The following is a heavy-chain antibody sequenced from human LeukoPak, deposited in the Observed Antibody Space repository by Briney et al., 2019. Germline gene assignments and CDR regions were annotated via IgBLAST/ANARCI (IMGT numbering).Heavy chain of an antibody. Sequence: GESLQISCKGSGYSFTTYWIAWVRHMPGKGLDWMGIIYPGDSDTRYSPSFQGQVTISADNSISTAYLQWSSLKASDTAMYYCARRGNNRFDPWGQGTLVTVSS. CDR2: IYPGDSDT. V-gene: IGHV5-51*01. CDR1: GYSFTTYW. CDR3: ARRGNNRFDP. J-gene: IGHJ5*02.